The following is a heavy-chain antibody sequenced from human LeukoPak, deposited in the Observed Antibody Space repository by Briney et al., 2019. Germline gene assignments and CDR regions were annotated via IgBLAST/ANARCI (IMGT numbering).Heavy chain of an antibody. CDR1: GYTFTGYY. D-gene: IGHD3-22*01. V-gene: IGHV1-2*02. Sequence: ASVKVSCKASGYTFTGYYMHWVRQAPGQGLEWMGWINPNSGGTNYAQKLQGRVTMTTDTSTSTAYMELRSLRSDDTAVYYCARGSHDSSGDDIWGQGTMVTVSS. CDR3: ARGSHDSSGDDI. CDR2: INPNSGGT. J-gene: IGHJ3*02.